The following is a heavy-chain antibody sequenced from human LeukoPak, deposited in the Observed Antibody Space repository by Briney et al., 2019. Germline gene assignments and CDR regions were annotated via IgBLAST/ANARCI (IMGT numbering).Heavy chain of an antibody. Sequence: LGASVKVSCKASGYTFTSYDINWVRQATGQGLEWMGWMNPNSGNTGYAQKLQGRVTMTTDTSTSTVYMELSSLRSEDTAVYYCARASYCSSTSCLRVYYYYYMDVWGKGTTVTVSS. CDR2: MNPNSGNT. J-gene: IGHJ6*03. CDR1: GYTFTSYD. CDR3: ARASYCSSTSCLRVYYYYYMDV. V-gene: IGHV1-8*01. D-gene: IGHD2-2*01.